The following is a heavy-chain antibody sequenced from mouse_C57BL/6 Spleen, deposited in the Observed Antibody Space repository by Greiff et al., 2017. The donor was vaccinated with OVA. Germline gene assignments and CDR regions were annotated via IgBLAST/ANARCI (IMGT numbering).Heavy chain of an antibody. Sequence: VQLQQSGPGLVKPSQSLSLTCSVTGYSITSGYYWNWIRQFPGNKLEWMGYISYDGSNNYNPSLKNRISITRDTSKNQFFLKLNSVTTEDTATYYCARRGGIYDYVYAMDYWGQGTSVTVSS. CDR2: ISYDGSN. CDR1: GYSITSGYY. D-gene: IGHD2-4*01. CDR3: ARRGGIYDYVYAMDY. J-gene: IGHJ4*01. V-gene: IGHV3-6*01.